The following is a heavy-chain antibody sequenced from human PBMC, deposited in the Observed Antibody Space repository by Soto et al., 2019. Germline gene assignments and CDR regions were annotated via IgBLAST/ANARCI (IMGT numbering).Heavy chain of an antibody. Sequence: EVQLLESGGGLVQPGGSLRLSCAASGFTFSSYAMNWVRQAPGTGLEWVSVISGSGDSTYYADSVKGRFTISRDNSKNTLYLQIHSLRAEDTAVYYCARRSSGWYFDYWGQGTLVTVSS. D-gene: IGHD6-19*01. CDR1: GFTFSSYA. CDR2: ISGSGDST. V-gene: IGHV3-23*01. J-gene: IGHJ4*02. CDR3: ARRSSGWYFDY.